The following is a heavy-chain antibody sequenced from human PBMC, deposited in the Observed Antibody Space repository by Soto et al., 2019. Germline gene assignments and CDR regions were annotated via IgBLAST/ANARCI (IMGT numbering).Heavy chain of an antibody. CDR3: ARLVGNSWLDS. CDR1: GGSISRYY. CDR2: IYYAGST. V-gene: IGHV4-59*08. D-gene: IGHD2-2*01. Sequence: SVTLSLTCTVSGGSISRYYWSWIRQPPGKGLEWIGFIYYAGSTKYNPSLNSRITINPDTSNNQFSLQLNSVTPDDTAVYYCARLVGNSWLDSWGQGTLVTVSS. J-gene: IGHJ5*01.